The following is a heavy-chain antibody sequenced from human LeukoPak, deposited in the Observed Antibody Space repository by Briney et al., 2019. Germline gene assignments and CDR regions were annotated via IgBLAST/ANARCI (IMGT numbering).Heavy chain of an antibody. V-gene: IGHV1-69*01. CDR2: IILIFGTA. Sequence: ASVKVSCKASGGTFSSYAISWVRQAPGQGLEWMGGIILIFGTANYAQKFQGRVTITADESTSTAYMELSSLRSEDTAVYYCARGYGIAVAGTPLYYWGQGTLVTVSS. CDR3: ARGYGIAVAGTPLYY. D-gene: IGHD6-19*01. J-gene: IGHJ4*02. CDR1: GGTFSSYA.